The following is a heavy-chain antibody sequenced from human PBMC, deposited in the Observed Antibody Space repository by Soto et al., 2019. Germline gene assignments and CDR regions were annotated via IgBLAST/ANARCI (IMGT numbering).Heavy chain of an antibody. J-gene: IGHJ4*02. CDR1: GFSLSTSGVG. V-gene: IGHV2-5*02. D-gene: IGHD1-7*01. Sequence: QITLKESGPPLVKPTQTLTLTCTFSGFSLSTSGVGVGWIRQPPGKALEWLALIYWDDDKRYSPSLKSSLTITKDTSKNQVVLTMTNMDPVDTATYYCAHLNYEPLLDYWGQGTLVTVSS. CDR2: IYWDDDK. CDR3: AHLNYEPLLDY.